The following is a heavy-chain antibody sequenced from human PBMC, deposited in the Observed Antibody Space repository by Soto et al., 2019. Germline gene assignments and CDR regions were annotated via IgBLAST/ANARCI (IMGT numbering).Heavy chain of an antibody. CDR3: ARGNYYDSSGYYPPYFQH. J-gene: IGHJ1*01. Sequence: SDTLSLTCTVSGGSVSSGSYYWSWIRQPPGKGLEWIGYIFYSGSTNYNPSLKSRAAISVDTSKNQFSLKLTSVTAADTAVYYCARGNYYDSSGYYPPYFQHWGQGTLVTVSS. V-gene: IGHV4-61*01. D-gene: IGHD3-22*01. CDR2: IFYSGST. CDR1: GGSVSSGSYY.